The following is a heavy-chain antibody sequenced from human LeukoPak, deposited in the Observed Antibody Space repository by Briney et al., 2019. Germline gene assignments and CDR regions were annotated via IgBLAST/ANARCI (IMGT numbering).Heavy chain of an antibody. V-gene: IGHV4-59*08. CDR2: IFYTGST. CDR1: GGSITSFY. D-gene: IGHD2-8*01. Sequence: PSETLSLTCTVSGGSITSFYWSWIRQPPWKELEWIGYIFYTGSTDYKPSLQRRVPISIDTSKNQFSLKLSFLTAADTAVYYCARLNGGPWGQGTLVTVST. J-gene: IGHJ5*02. CDR3: ARLNGGP.